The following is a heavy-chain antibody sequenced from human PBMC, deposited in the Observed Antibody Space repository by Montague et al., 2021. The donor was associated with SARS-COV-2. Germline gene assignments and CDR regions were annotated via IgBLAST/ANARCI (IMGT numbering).Heavy chain of an antibody. Sequence: PALVKPTQTLTLTCTFSGFSLSTGGMCVSWIRQPPGKAPEWLARVDWDXDKYYSTPLKTRLTISKDTSKNQVVLTMTNMDPVDTATYYCARGYYDILTGYLDAFDIWGQGTMVTVSS. CDR2: VDWDXDK. CDR1: GFSLSTGGMC. CDR3: ARGYYDILTGYLDAFDI. J-gene: IGHJ3*02. D-gene: IGHD3-9*01. V-gene: IGHV2-70*11.